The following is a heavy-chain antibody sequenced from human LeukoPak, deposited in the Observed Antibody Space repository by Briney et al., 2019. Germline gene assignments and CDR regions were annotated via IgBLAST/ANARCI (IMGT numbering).Heavy chain of an antibody. Sequence: PGGSLRLSCAASGFTFSSYSMNWVRQAPGKGLEWVSYISSSSSIIYYADSVKGRFTISRDNAKNSLYLQMNSLRAEDTAVYYCARDVGYGTSPFWFDSWGQGTLVTASS. CDR2: ISSSSSII. D-gene: IGHD2-2*01. CDR3: ARDVGYGTSPFWFDS. CDR1: GFTFSSYS. V-gene: IGHV3-48*01. J-gene: IGHJ5*01.